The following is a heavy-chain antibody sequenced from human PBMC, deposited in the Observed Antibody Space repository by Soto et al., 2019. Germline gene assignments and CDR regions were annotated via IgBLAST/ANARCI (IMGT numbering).Heavy chain of an antibody. D-gene: IGHD1-20*01. CDR2: TRRKANGYTT. V-gene: IGHV3-72*01. CDR3: TTEDNCNDIVYAFHI. J-gene: IGHJ3*02. Sequence: EVQLVESGGGLVQPGGSLRLSCAASGFSFSDHYMDWVRQAPGKGLDWVGRTRRKANGYTTEYAASVKGRFTVSRDDSKRPLYPEKTKLKTKPTAVYCGTTEDNCNDIVYAFHIWGQGTMV. CDR1: GFSFSDHY.